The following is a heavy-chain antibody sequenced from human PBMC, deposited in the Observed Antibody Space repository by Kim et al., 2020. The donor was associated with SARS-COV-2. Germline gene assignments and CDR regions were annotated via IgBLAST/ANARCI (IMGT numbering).Heavy chain of an antibody. J-gene: IGHJ4*02. Sequence: GGSLRLSCAASGFTFNKAWMCWVRQTPGKGLEWVGRIKSNSDFGTTEYAAPVKGRFTISRDDSKNTVYLQMNSLKTEDSAVYFCSTDRSWWYLPLLGYWAQGTVVTVSS. CDR1: GFTFNKAW. D-gene: IGHD2-15*01. CDR2: IKSNSDFGTT. CDR3: STDRSWWYLPLLGY. V-gene: IGHV3-15*01.